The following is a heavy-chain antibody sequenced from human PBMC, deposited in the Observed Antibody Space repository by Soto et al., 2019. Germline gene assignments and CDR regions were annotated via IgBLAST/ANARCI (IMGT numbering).Heavy chain of an antibody. CDR1: GITFTNYW. J-gene: IGHJ4*02. Sequence: EVQLVESGGGSVQPGGSLRLSCVASGITFTNYWMHWVGQVPGKGLVWVARVDSDGRGTSYADFVKGRFTISRDNAKNTFYLQMNSLRVEDTAMYYCGTVFEHWGQGIPVTVSS. V-gene: IGHV3-74*01. CDR3: GTVFEH. CDR2: VDSDGRGT.